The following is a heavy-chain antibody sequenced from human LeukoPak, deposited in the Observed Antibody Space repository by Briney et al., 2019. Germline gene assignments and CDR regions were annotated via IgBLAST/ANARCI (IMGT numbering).Heavy chain of an antibody. CDR2: ISSDGRII. CDR1: GLTVSNYW. J-gene: IGHJ3*02. CDR3: VREDRILLGNDAFDI. Sequence: GGSLRLSCAAAGLTVSNYWMRWVRQAPGKVLVLVSRISSDGRIISYADSVKGRFTMSRDNAKNTLSLQMNSLRGEDAAVYYCVREDRILLGNDAFDIWGQGTMVTVSS. D-gene: IGHD2-8*01. V-gene: IGHV3-74*01.